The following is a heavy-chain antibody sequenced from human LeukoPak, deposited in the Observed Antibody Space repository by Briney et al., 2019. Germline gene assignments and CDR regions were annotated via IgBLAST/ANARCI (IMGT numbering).Heavy chain of an antibody. CDR1: GYTFTSYG. CDR3: ARDRYLGGYYYYGMDV. D-gene: IGHD3-16*01. CDR2: ISAYNGNT. Sequence: ASVKVSCKASGYTFTSYGISWVRQAPGQGLEWMGWISAYNGNTNYAQKLQGRVTMTTDTSTSTAYMELRSLRSDDTAVYYCARDRYLGGYYYYGMDVWGQGNTVTVSS. V-gene: IGHV1-18*01. J-gene: IGHJ6*02.